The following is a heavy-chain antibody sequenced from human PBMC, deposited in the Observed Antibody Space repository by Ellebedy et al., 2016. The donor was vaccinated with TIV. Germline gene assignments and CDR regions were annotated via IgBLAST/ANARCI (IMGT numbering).Heavy chain of an antibody. D-gene: IGHD4-11*01. CDR2: ISSSGSTI. V-gene: IGHV3-48*01. CDR1: GVTFSSYA. J-gene: IGHJ6*03. Sequence: GESLKISXAASGVTFSSYAMSWVRQAPGKGLEWVSYISSSGSTIYYADSVKGRFTISRDNSKNTLYLQMNSLKTEDTAVYYCTRHPPTTVTPTGSSYYYYMDVWGKGTTVTVSS. CDR3: TRHPPTTVTPTGSSYYYYMDV.